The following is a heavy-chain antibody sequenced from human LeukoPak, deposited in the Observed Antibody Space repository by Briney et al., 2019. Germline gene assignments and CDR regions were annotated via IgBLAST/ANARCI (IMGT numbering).Heavy chain of an antibody. V-gene: IGHV1-24*01. Sequence: ASVNVSCKVSGYTLTELSMHWVRQAPGKGLEWMGGFDPEDGETIYAQEFQGRVTMTEDTSTDTAYMELSSLRSEDTAVYYCATGGSSYSWYNMDVWGQGTTVTVSS. J-gene: IGHJ6*02. D-gene: IGHD6-13*01. CDR1: GYTLTELS. CDR3: ATGGSSYSWYNMDV. CDR2: FDPEDGET.